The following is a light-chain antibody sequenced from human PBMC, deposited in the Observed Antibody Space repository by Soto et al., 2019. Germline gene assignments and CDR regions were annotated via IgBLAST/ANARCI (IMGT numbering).Light chain of an antibody. V-gene: IGKV1D-16*01. CDR3: QQRNSYPIT. CDR2: AAS. CDR1: QGISSW. J-gene: IGKJ5*01. Sequence: IQLTQSPSSLSASVGDRVTITCRATQGISSWLAWYQQKPGKAPKLLIYAASSLQSGVPSRFSGSGSGTDFTLTINNLQPEDFATYYCQQRNSYPITFGQGTRLEIK.